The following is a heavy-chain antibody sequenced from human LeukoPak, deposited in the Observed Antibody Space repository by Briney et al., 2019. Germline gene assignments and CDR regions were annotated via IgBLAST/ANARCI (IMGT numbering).Heavy chain of an antibody. V-gene: IGHV4-59*01. CDR3: ARGRGIAARFFDY. J-gene: IGHJ4*02. CDR2: IYYSGST. D-gene: IGHD6-6*01. Sequence: PSETLSLTCTVSGGSISSYYWSWIRQPPGQGLEWIGYIYYSGSTNYNPSLKSRVTISVDTSKNQFSLKLSSVTAADTAVYYCARGRGIAARFFDYWGQGTQVTVSS. CDR1: GGSISSYY.